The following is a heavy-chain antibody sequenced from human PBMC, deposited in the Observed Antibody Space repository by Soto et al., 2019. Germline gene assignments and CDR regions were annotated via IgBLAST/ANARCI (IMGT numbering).Heavy chain of an antibody. CDR1: GFTFSNYA. CDR3: ARNTIPPPHF. CDR2: ISSSGDSP. V-gene: IGHV3-23*01. J-gene: IGHJ4*01. D-gene: IGHD1-1*01. Sequence: EVQLLESGGGLVQPGGSLRLSCAASGFTFSNYAMSWVRQAPGKGLEWVSAISSSGDSPYYADSVKRRFTASRANTKNTLSLQMNSLSVAATDIYYCARNTIPPPHFWGQGTLVTVSS.